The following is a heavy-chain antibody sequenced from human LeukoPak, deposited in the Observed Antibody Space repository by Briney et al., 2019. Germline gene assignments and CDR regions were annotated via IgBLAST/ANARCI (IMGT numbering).Heavy chain of an antibody. D-gene: IGHD6-13*01. CDR2: INHSGRA. V-gene: IGHV4-34*01. J-gene: IGHJ4*02. Sequence: SETLSLTCAVYGGSFSDHYWSWIRQPPGKGLEWIGEINHSGRANYNPSLKSLVTISVDTSKNQFSLKLPSVTAADTAVYYCARGREAAAGTLMDYWGQGTLVTVSS. CDR1: GGSFSDHY. CDR3: ARGREAAAGTLMDY.